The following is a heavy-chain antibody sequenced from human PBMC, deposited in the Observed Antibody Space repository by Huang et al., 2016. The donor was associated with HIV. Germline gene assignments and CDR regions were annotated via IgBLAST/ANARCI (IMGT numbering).Heavy chain of an antibody. J-gene: IGHJ5*02. V-gene: IGHV4-34*01. D-gene: IGHD3-10*01. CDR1: GESLGTYY. Sequence: QVQLQQWGAGLLKPSETLALTCAVYGESLGTYYWAWIRRPPGKGVQWVGEVNDGVDIKYNPSLESRVTISVDTSRNQVSLTLTSMTAADTATYYCARRFRVAATRKWFDPWGQGTLVIVSS. CDR3: ARRFRVAATRKWFDP. CDR2: VNDGVDI.